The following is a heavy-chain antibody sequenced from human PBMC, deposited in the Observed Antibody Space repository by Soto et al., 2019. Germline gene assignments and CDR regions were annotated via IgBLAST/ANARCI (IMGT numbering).Heavy chain of an antibody. J-gene: IGHJ5*02. CDR3: VRVKSSRQLADP. D-gene: IGHD3-3*02. CDR1: GFTFSSSA. Sequence: EEQLLESGGGLVQPGGSLRISCVASGFTFSSSAMNWVRQAPGKGLEWVSTFGTSANNTYYADSVKGRFTISRDNAKNTLYLQMNSLRAEDTGTYYCVRVKSSRQLADPWGQGTLVTVSA. CDR2: FGTSANNT. V-gene: IGHV3-23*01.